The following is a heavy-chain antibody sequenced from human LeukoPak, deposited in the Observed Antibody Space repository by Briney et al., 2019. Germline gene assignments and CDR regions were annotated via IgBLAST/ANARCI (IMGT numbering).Heavy chain of an antibody. D-gene: IGHD6-19*01. J-gene: IGHJ4*02. CDR3: ARVSGWYPLDY. CDR1: GFTFSSYG. Sequence: GGSLRLSCAASGFTFSSYGMHWVRQAPGRGLEWVAVIWYDGSNKYYADSVKGRFTISRDNSKNTLYLQMNSLRAEDTAVYYCARVSGWYPLDYWGQGTLVTVSS. V-gene: IGHV3-33*01. CDR2: IWYDGSNK.